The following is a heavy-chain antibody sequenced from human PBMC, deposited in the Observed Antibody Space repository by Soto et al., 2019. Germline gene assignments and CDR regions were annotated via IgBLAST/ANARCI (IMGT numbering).Heavy chain of an antibody. CDR2: ISGSGIST. V-gene: IGHV3-23*01. CDR1: GFTFSSYA. CDR3: ATEVGYSSGWSDFAY. J-gene: IGHJ4*02. D-gene: IGHD6-19*01. Sequence: EVPLLESGGGLVQPGGSLRLSWAASGFTFSSYAMSWVRQAPGTGLEWVSAISGSGISTYYADSVKGRFTISRDNSKNTLYHQMNSRSAEDPAVYYFATEVGYSSGWSDFAYWGQGTWVTVSS.